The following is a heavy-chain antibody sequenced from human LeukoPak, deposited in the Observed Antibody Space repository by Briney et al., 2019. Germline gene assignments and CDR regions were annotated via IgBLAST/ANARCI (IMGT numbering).Heavy chain of an antibody. CDR1: GYTFTGYY. CDR2: INPSGGST. J-gene: IGHJ3*02. Sequence: ASVKVSCKASGYTFTGYYMHWVRQAPGQGLEWMGIINPSGGSTSYAQKFQGRVTMTTDTSTNTAYMELRSLTSDDTAVYYCARDGYYDSSGYYYVFAFDIWGPGTMVTVSS. CDR3: ARDGYYDSSGYYYVFAFDI. D-gene: IGHD3-22*01. V-gene: IGHV1-46*01.